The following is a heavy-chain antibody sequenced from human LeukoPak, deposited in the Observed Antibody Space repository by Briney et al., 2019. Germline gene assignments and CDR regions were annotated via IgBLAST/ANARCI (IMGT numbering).Heavy chain of an antibody. D-gene: IGHD2-21*02. CDR3: ARAPLYCGGDCYLPYFDY. CDR1: GGSFSGYY. V-gene: IGHV4-34*01. J-gene: IGHJ4*02. Sequence: ETLSLTCAVYGGSFSGYYWSWIRQPPGKGLEWIGEINHSGSTNYNPSLKSRVTISVDTSKNQFSLKLSSVTAADTAVYYCARAPLYCGGDCYLPYFDYWGQGTLVTVSS. CDR2: INHSGST.